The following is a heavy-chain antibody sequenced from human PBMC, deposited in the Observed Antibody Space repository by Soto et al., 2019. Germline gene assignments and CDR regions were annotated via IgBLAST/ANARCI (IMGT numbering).Heavy chain of an antibody. J-gene: IGHJ4*02. CDR1: GGSISSGGYY. CDR3: ARVDSSSWNWVLDY. D-gene: IGHD6-13*01. Sequence: SETLSLTCTVSGGSISSGGYYWSWIRQHPGKGLEWIGYIYYSGSTYYNPSLKSRVTISVDTSKNQFSLKLTSVTAADTAVYYCARVDSSSWNWVLDYWGRGTLVTVSS. V-gene: IGHV4-31*03. CDR2: IYYSGST.